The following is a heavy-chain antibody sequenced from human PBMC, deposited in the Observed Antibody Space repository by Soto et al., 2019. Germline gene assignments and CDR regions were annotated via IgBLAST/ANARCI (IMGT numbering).Heavy chain of an antibody. CDR1: GGTFSRYS. CDR3: TLGGRENSWYDGNSYY. V-gene: IGHV1-18*04. Sequence: ASVKVSCKAPGGTFSRYSINWVRQAPGQGLDWMGRVVPKIGNINFVRKFQGRLTLTADKSTRTAFLELSSLRPEDTVVYYCTLGGRENSWYDGNSYYWGQRTQDSV. CDR2: VVPKIGNI. J-gene: IGHJ4*02. D-gene: IGHD6-13*01.